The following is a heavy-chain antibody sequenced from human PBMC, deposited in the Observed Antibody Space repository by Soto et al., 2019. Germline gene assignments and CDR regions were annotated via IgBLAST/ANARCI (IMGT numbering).Heavy chain of an antibody. CDR3: ARGGGMDV. CDR1: GFTFTSYG. J-gene: IGHJ6*02. Sequence: EVQLLESGGGLLQPGGSLRLACEASGFTFTSYGMSWVRQALGKGLEWVSSFSGTGGNTYYADSVKGRFTISRDNFKNTLYLQMNSLRPDDTAVYYCARGGGMDVWGQGTTVTVSS. V-gene: IGHV3-23*01. CDR2: FSGTGGNT.